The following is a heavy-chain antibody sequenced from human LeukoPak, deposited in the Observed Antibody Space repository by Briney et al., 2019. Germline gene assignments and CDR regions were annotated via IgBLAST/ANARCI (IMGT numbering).Heavy chain of an antibody. D-gene: IGHD6-6*01. Sequence: PSETLSLTCTVAGGSISGGAYWWTWIRQDPVKGLEWIGYIYYSGNTYYNPSIRSRVNISVDTSTNQFSLNVRTVTAADTAVYFCARGHSTSSPYFCNGMDVWGQGATVTVSS. CDR2: IYYSGNT. CDR3: ARGHSTSSPYFCNGMDV. V-gene: IGHV4-31*03. J-gene: IGHJ6*01. CDR1: GGSISGGAYW.